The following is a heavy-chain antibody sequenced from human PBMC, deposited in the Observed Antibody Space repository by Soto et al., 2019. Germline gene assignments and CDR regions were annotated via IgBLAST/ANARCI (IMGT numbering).Heavy chain of an antibody. CDR2: IDWNGGST. V-gene: IGHV3-9*01. J-gene: IGHJ6*02. CDR1: GFTFDDYA. D-gene: IGHD1-26*01. CDR3: VKGRGSYFVYFGLDV. Sequence: GGSLRLSCVASGFTFDDYAMHWVRQTPGKGLEWVSSIDWNGGSTAYADSVKGRFTISRDNARNSLYLQMNSLRPEDTAFYYCVKGRGSYFVYFGLDVWGQGTTVTVSS.